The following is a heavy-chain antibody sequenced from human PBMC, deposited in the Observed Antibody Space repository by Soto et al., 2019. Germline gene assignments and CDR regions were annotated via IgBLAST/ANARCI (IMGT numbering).Heavy chain of an antibody. V-gene: IGHV1-69*13. Sequence: SVKVSCKASAGTFSSYAISWVRQAPGQGIEWMGGIIPIFGTANYAQKFQGRVTLTADESTSRAYMGLSSLRSEDTAVYYCARDVAMVRGGVGALDIWGQGTMVTGSS. J-gene: IGHJ3*02. CDR2: IIPIFGTA. D-gene: IGHD3-10*01. CDR3: ARDVAMVRGGVGALDI. CDR1: AGTFSSYA.